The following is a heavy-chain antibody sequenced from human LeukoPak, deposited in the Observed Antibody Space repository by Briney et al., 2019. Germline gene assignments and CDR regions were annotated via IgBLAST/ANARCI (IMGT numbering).Heavy chain of an antibody. Sequence: PSETLSLTCTVSGGSISSYYWSWIRQPPGRGLEWIGYIYYSGSTNYNPSLKSRVTISVDTSKNQFSLKLSSVTAADTAVYYCARGEYDSSGSEYFQHWGQGTLVTVSS. CDR2: IYYSGST. V-gene: IGHV4-59*01. D-gene: IGHD3-22*01. CDR3: ARGEYDSSGSEYFQH. CDR1: GGSISSYY. J-gene: IGHJ1*01.